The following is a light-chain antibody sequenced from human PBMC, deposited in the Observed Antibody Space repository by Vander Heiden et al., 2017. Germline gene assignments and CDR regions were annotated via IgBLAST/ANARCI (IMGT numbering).Light chain of an antibody. CDR1: QDIRKY. CDR3: QQYDIVPLT. V-gene: IGKV1-33*01. Sequence: DIQLTQSPSFLSASVGDRVTITCQASQDIRKYLSWCQQKTGKAPKLLIYDASEPQAGVTSRFSGSGSGRDYTLTINGLQPEDVATYYCQQYDIVPLTFGGGTKVEIK. CDR2: DAS. J-gene: IGKJ4*01.